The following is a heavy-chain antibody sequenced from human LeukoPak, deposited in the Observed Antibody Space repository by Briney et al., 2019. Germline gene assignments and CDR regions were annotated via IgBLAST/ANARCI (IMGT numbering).Heavy chain of an antibody. Sequence: GGSLRLSCAASGFTFSSYGMHWVRQAPGKGLEWVAFIRYDGSNKYYADSVKGRVTISRHNSKNTLYLQMNSLRAEDTAVYYCARRAGAYSHPYDYWGQGTLVTVSS. CDR2: IRYDGSNK. CDR1: GFTFSSYG. V-gene: IGHV3-30*02. CDR3: ARRAGAYSHPYDY. D-gene: IGHD4/OR15-4a*01. J-gene: IGHJ4*02.